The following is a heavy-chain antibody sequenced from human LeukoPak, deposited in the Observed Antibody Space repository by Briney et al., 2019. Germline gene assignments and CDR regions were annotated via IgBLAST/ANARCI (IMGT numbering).Heavy chain of an antibody. D-gene: IGHD6-13*01. CDR1: GYTFTGYY. CDR3: ARGGGSSWYPTTWFDP. J-gene: IGHJ5*02. CDR2: INPNSGGT. V-gene: IGHV1-2*02. Sequence: ASVKVSCKASGYTFTGYYMHWVRQAPGQGLEWMGWINPNSGGTNYAQKFQGRVTMTRDTSISTAYMELSRLRSDDTAVYYCARGGGSSWYPTTWFDPWGQGTLVTVSS.